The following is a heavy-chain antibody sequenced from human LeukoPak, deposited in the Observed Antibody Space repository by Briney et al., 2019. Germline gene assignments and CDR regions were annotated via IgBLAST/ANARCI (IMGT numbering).Heavy chain of an antibody. CDR2: IYYTGST. V-gene: IGHV4-59*08. CDR1: GGPISSLY. Sequence: SETLSLTCSVSGGPISSLYWSWIRQPPGKGLEWIGYIYYTGSTNYNPSLKSRVTMFVDMSKNQFSLRLSSVTAADTAVYYCARHRAYSSSSPFDYWGQGTLVTVSS. CDR3: ARHRAYSSSSPFDY. J-gene: IGHJ4*02. D-gene: IGHD6-6*01.